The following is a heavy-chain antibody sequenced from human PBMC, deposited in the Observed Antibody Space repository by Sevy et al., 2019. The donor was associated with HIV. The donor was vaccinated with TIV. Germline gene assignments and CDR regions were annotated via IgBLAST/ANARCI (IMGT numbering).Heavy chain of an antibody. CDR1: GGSFSGYY. CDR2: INHSGST. Sequence: SETLSLTCAVYGGSFSGYYWSWIRQPPGKGLEWIGEINHSGSTNYNPSLKSRVTISVDTSKNQFSLKLSSVTAADTAVYYCARGGASRGHYGDYSGEGYFDYWGQGTLVTVSS. V-gene: IGHV4-34*01. J-gene: IGHJ4*02. D-gene: IGHD4-17*01. CDR3: ARGGASRGHYGDYSGEGYFDY.